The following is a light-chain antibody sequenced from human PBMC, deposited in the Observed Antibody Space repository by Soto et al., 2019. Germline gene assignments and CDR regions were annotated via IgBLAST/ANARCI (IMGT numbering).Light chain of an antibody. CDR3: QQYNNWPPWT. CDR1: QSVGSH. Sequence: EIVMTQSPDTLSVSPGERATLSCRASQSVGSHLAWYQQKPGQAPRLLIYGASTRATGIPARFSGSGSETEFTLNIISLQSEDFTVYYCQQYNNWPPWTFGQGTKVEIK. CDR2: GAS. V-gene: IGKV3-15*01. J-gene: IGKJ1*01.